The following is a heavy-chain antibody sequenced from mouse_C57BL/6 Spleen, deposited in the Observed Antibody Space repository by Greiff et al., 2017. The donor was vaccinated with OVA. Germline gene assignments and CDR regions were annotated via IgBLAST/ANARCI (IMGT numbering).Heavy chain of an antibody. CDR1: GFNIKNIY. Sequence: VQLQQSVAELVRPGASVKLSCTASGFNIKNIYMHWVKQRPEQGLEWIGRIDPANGNTKYAPKFQGKATITADTSSNTAYLQLSSLTSEDTAIYYCARVYYDYDAKLRFDYWGQGTTLTVSS. V-gene: IGHV14-3*01. J-gene: IGHJ2*01. CDR2: IDPANGNT. D-gene: IGHD2-4*01. CDR3: ARVYYDYDAKLRFDY.